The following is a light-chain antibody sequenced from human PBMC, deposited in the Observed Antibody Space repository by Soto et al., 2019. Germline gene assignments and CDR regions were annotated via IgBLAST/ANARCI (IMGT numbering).Light chain of an antibody. Sequence: EILMTHSPATLSMSPGEEATLSCWAIQSVSTNLAWYQQNPGQAPSLLIYGASIRATGIPARFSGSGSGTEFTLTISSLQSGDFAVYYCQQYNNWVTFGGGTKVEIK. CDR3: QQYNNWVT. V-gene: IGKV3D-15*01. J-gene: IGKJ4*01. CDR1: QSVSTN. CDR2: GAS.